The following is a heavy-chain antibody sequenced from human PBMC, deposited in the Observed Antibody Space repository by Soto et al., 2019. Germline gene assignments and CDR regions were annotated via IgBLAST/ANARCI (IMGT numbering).Heavy chain of an antibody. CDR3: ARGHSSGYYSVDY. J-gene: IGHJ4*02. CDR2: ISYDGSNK. Sequence: GGSLRLSCAASGFTFSSYAMHWVRQAPGKGLEWVAVISYDGSNKYYADSVKGRFTISRDNSKNTLYLQMNSLRAEDTAVYYCARGHSSGYYSVDYWGQGTLVTFSS. CDR1: GFTFSSYA. V-gene: IGHV3-30-3*01. D-gene: IGHD3-22*01.